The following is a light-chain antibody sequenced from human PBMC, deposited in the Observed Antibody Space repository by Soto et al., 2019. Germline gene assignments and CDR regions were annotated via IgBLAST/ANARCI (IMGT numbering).Light chain of an antibody. V-gene: IGLV2-8*01. J-gene: IGLJ1*01. CDR3: SSYAGSKGYV. CDR1: SSDIGGYNY. CDR2: EVT. Sequence: QSALTQPASVSGSPGQWITISCTGTSSDIGGYNYVSWYQQHPGKAPKLIIYEVTYRPSGVPDRFSGSKSGNTASLTVSGLQAEDEADYYCSSYAGSKGYVFGTGTKVTVL.